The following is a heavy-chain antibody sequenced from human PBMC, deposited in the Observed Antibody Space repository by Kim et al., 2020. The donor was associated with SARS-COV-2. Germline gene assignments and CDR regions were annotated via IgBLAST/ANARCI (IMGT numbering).Heavy chain of an antibody. Sequence: SVKVSCKASGGTFSSYAISWVRQAPGQGLEWMGGIIPIFGTANYAQKFQGRVTITADESTSTAYMELSSLRSEDTAVYYCASGIAAAGIFDYWGQGTLVTVSS. J-gene: IGHJ4*02. CDR1: GGTFSSYA. CDR2: IIPIFGTA. D-gene: IGHD6-13*01. CDR3: ASGIAAAGIFDY. V-gene: IGHV1-69*13.